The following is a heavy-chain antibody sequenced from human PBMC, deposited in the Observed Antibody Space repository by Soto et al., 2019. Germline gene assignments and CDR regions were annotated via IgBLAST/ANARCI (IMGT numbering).Heavy chain of an antibody. CDR3: ARGFSTGGSGSYWFDP. CDR2: IYYSGST. D-gene: IGHD3-10*01. V-gene: IGHV4-59*01. CDR1: GGSISSYY. J-gene: IGHJ5*02. Sequence: PSETLSLTCSVSGGSISSYYWSWIRQPPGKGLEWIGYIYYSGSTNYNPSLKSRVTISVDTSKNQFSLKLSSVTAADTAVYYCARGFSTGGSGSYWFDPWGQGTLVTVSS.